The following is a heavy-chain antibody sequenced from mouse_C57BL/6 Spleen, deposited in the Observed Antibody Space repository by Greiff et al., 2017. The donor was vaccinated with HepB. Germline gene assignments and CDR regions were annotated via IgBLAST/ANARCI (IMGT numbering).Heavy chain of an antibody. J-gene: IGHJ2*01. D-gene: IGHD4-1*01. CDR2: INPSSGYT. Sequence: QVQLKESGAELARPGASVKMSCKASGYTFTSYTMHWVKQRPGQGLEWIGYINPSSGYTKYNQKFKDKATLTADKSSSTAYMQLSSLTSEDSAVYYCAREDLTGYYWGQGTTLTVSS. CDR1: GYTFTSYT. CDR3: AREDLTGYY. V-gene: IGHV1-4*01.